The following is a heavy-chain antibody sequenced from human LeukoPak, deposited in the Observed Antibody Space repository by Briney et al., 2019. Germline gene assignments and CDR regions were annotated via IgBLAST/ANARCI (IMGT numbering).Heavy chain of an antibody. Sequence: GGSLRLSCAASGFTFSSYAMSWVRQAPGKGLEWVSAISGSGGSTYYADSVKGRFTISRDNSKNTLYLQMNSLRAEDTAVYYCARDTGVTGTSYYYYYYMDVWGKGTTVTVSS. CDR1: GFTFSSYA. CDR2: ISGSGGST. V-gene: IGHV3-23*01. D-gene: IGHD1-7*01. CDR3: ARDTGVTGTSYYYYYYMDV. J-gene: IGHJ6*03.